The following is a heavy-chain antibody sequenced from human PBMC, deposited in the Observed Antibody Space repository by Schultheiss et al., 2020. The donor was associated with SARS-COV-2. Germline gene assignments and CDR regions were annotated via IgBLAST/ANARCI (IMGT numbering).Heavy chain of an antibody. CDR1: GGSISSGGYY. J-gene: IGHJ4*02. CDR2: IYHSGST. V-gene: IGHV4-39*07. CDR3: ARDLWGSSWPSDFDY. D-gene: IGHD6-13*01. Sequence: SETLSLTCTVSGGSISSGGYYWGWIRQPPGKGLEWIGEIYHSGSTNYNPALKSRVTISVDTSKNQFSLKLSSVTAADTAVYYCARDLWGSSWPSDFDYWGQGTLVTVSS.